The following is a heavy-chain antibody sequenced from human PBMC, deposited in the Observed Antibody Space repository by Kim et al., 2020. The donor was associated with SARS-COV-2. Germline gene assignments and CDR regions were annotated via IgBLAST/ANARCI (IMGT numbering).Heavy chain of an antibody. CDR2: IYSGGST. V-gene: IGHV3-53*04. CDR1: GFTVSSNY. D-gene: IGHD5-12*01. CDR3: ASSPNVATPDY. J-gene: IGHJ4*02. Sequence: GGSLRLSCAASGFTVSSNYMSWVRQAPGKGLEWVSVIYSGGSTYYADSVKGRFTISTHNSKNTMYLQMNSLRAEDTAVYYCASSPNVATPDYWGQGTLVT.